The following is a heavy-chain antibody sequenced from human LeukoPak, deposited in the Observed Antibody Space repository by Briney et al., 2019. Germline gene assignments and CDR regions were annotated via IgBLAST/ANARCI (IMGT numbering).Heavy chain of an antibody. J-gene: IGHJ6*02. CDR1: GYTFTSYG. CDR3: ARDRSPLAQYYYYYYGMDV. CDR2: ISAYNGNT. D-gene: IGHD6-13*01. V-gene: IGHV1-18*01. Sequence: ASVKVSCTASGYTFTSYGISWVRQAPGQGLEWMGWISAYNGNTNYAQKLQGRVTMTTDTSTSTAYMELRSLRSDDTAVYYCARDRSPLAQYYYYYYGMDVWGQGTTVTVSS.